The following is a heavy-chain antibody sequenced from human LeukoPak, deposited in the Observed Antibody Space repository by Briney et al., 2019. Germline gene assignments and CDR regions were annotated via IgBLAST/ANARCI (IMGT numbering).Heavy chain of an antibody. J-gene: IGHJ4*02. D-gene: IGHD3-9*01. V-gene: IGHV1-18*01. CDR1: GYTFTNYG. Sequence: ASVKVSCKASGYTFTNYGISWVRQAPGQGLEWMGWISAYNGNTNYAQKLQGGVTMTTDTSTSTAYMELRSLRSDDTAVYYCARGGDGDILTGLVFDYWGQGTLVTVSS. CDR3: ARGGDGDILTGLVFDY. CDR2: ISAYNGNT.